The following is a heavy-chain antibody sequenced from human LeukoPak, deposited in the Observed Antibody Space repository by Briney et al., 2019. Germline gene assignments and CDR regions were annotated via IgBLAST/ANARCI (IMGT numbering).Heavy chain of an antibody. V-gene: IGHV4-59*08. CDR2: IYYSGST. CDR3: ARLRAARYFFDY. J-gene: IGHJ4*02. Sequence: SETLSLTCTVSGDSISRFYWSWIRQPPGKGLEWIGDIYYSGSTDYNPSLKSRVTISVDRSKNQFSLNLTSVNAADTAVYYCARLRAARYFFDYWGQGARVTVSS. D-gene: IGHD6-6*01. CDR1: GDSISRFY.